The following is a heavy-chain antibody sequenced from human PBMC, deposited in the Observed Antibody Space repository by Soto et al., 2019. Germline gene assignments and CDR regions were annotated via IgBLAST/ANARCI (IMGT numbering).Heavy chain of an antibody. CDR2: IYYSGRT. V-gene: IGHV4-31*03. J-gene: IGHJ6*02. Sequence: SETLSLTCTVSGVSISSGGYYWSWIRQHPGKGLEWIGNIYYSGRTYYNPSLKSRVIMSVDTSKNHFSLNLSSVTAADTAMYYCARGAIPAAISVGGMGVWGQGTTVTVSS. CDR1: GVSISSGGYY. CDR3: ARGAIPAAISVGGMGV. D-gene: IGHD2-2*01.